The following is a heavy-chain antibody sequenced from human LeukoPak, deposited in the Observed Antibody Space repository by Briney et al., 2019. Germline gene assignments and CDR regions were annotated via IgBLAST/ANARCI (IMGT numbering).Heavy chain of an antibody. V-gene: IGHV4-59*01. CDR1: GGSISSYY. Sequence: AETLCLTCTVSGGSISSYYWSWIRQPPGKGLEWLGYIYYTGSTDYNPSLKSRVAISVDTSKNQFSLKLSSVTAADTAVYYCARDLRDYGGYYYYYGMDVWGQGTTVTVSS. CDR3: ARDLRDYGGYYYYYGMDV. D-gene: IGHD3-16*01. J-gene: IGHJ6*02. CDR2: IYYTGST.